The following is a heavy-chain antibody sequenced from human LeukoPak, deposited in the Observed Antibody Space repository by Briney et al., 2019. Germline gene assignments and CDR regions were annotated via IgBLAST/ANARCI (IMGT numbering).Heavy chain of an antibody. CDR1: GFTFSSYG. D-gene: IGHD3-10*01. J-gene: IGHJ4*02. CDR3: ARAVSPSGSGSFDY. CDR2: ISYDGSNK. V-gene: IGHV3-30-3*01. Sequence: GGSLRLSCAASGFTFSSYGMDWVRQAPGKGLEWVAVISYDGSNKYYADSVKGRFTISRDNSKNTLYLQMNSLRAEDTAVYYCARAVSPSGSGSFDYWGQGTLVTVSS.